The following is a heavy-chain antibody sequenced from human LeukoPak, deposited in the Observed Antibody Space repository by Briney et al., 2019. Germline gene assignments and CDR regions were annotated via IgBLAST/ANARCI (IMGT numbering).Heavy chain of an antibody. CDR1: GFTFSSYS. J-gene: IGHJ4*02. CDR3: AKDVQLLGLTFDY. CDR2: ISGSGGST. V-gene: IGHV3-23*01. D-gene: IGHD2-2*01. Sequence: GGSLRLSCAASGFTFSSYSMNWVRQAPGKGLEWVSAISGSGGSTYYADSVKGRFTISRDNSKNTLYLQMNSLRAEDTAVYYCAKDVQLLGLTFDYWGQGTLVTVSS.